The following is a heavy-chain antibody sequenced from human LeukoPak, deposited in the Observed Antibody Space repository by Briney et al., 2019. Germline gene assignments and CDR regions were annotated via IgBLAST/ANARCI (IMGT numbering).Heavy chain of an antibody. V-gene: IGHV4-38-2*01. CDR3: ARIRDNWFDP. CDR2: IYHSGST. J-gene: IGHJ5*02. Sequence: SETLSLTCAVSGYSISSGYYWGWIRQPPGKGLEWIGSIYHSGSTYYNPSLKSRVTISVDTSKNQFSLKLSSVTAADTAVYYCARIRDNWFDPWGQGTLVTVSP. CDR1: GYSISSGYY.